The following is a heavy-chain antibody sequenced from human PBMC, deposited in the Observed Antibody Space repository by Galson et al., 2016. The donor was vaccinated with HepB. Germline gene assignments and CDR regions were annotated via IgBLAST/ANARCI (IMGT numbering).Heavy chain of an antibody. Sequence: SLRLSCAASGFTFSTFEMNWVRQAPGKGLEWVSFISSIGTTKYYSASVKGRFTISRDNAKNSLYLQMNSLRAEDTAVYYCVRYGVIDAFDVWGQGTLVTVSS. D-gene: IGHD3-10*01. CDR1: GFTFSTFE. V-gene: IGHV3-48*03. CDR3: VRYGVIDAFDV. CDR2: ISSIGTTK. J-gene: IGHJ3*01.